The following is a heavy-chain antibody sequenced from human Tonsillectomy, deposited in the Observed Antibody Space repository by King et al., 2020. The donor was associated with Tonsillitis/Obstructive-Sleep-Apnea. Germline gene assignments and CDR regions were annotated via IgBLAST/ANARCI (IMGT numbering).Heavy chain of an antibody. Sequence: QLVQSGAEVKKPGSSVKVSCKASGGTFSNYAISWVRQAPGQGFEWMGGIIPIFGASDYAQKFQGRVTITADESTSTAYMELSSLRSEDTAVYYCARSGYCSVGSCYSLYWYFDLWGRGTLVTVSS. J-gene: IGHJ2*01. CDR1: GGTFSNYA. D-gene: IGHD2-15*01. CDR3: ARSGYCSVGSCYSLYWYFDL. V-gene: IGHV1-69*01. CDR2: IIPIFGAS.